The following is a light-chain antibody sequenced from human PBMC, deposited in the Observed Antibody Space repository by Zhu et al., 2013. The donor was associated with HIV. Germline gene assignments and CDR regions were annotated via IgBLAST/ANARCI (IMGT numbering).Light chain of an antibody. CDR1: QSISSY. V-gene: IGKV1-9*01. Sequence: DIQMIQSPSSLSASVGDRVTITCRASQSISSYLSWYQQKPGKAPKLLIYAASTLQSGVPSRFSGSGSGTEFTLTINSLQPEDFATYFCQQLNSYPLTFGGGTKVEIK. J-gene: IGKJ4*01. CDR2: AAS. CDR3: QQLNSYPLT.